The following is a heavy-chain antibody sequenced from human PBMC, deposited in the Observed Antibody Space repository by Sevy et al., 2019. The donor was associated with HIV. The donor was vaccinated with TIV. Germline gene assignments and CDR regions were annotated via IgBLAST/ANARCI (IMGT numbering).Heavy chain of an antibody. CDR2: IKSKTDGGKT. J-gene: IGHJ4*02. CDR3: VTDRDYGDYAGGFDS. V-gene: IGHV3-15*01. CDR1: GFTFNNAW. D-gene: IGHD4-17*01. Sequence: GGSLRLSCAASGFTFNNAWMSWVRQAPGKGLEWVGRIKSKTDGGKTDYAAPVKGRFTISRDDSKNTLLLQMNSLQSEDTAVYYCVTDRDYGDYAGGFDSWGQGTLVTVSS.